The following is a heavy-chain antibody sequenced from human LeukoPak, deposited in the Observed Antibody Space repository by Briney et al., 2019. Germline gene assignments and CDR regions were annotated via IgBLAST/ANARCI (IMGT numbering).Heavy chain of an antibody. V-gene: IGHV3-48*03. CDR3: VREGSLDCFDY. J-gene: IGHJ4*02. Sequence: PGGSLRLSCAASGFTLSSYEMNWVRQAPGKGLEWVSYISSSGSTTYYADSVKGRFTISRDNAKNSLYLQMNSLGAEDTAVYYCVREGSLDCFDYWGQGTLVTVSS. CDR1: GFTLSSYE. CDR2: ISSSGSTT.